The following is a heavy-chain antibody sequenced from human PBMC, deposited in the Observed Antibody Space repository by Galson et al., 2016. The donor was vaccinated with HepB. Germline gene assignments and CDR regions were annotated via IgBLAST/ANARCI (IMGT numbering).Heavy chain of an antibody. CDR1: GYTFTSFW. Sequence: QSGAEVKKPGESLRISCQGSGYTFTSFWIDWVRQKPGEGLEWMGAIFTADSDTRYSPSFQGQVTISVDVSINTAYLQWSSLEASDTAMYYCARRHSYFDYWGRGTVVTVSS. D-gene: IGHD4-11*01. J-gene: IGHJ4*02. V-gene: IGHV5-51*01. CDR2: IFTADSDT. CDR3: ARRHSYFDY.